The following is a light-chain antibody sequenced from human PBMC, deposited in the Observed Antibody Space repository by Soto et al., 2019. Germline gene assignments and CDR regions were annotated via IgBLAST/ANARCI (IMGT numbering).Light chain of an antibody. Sequence: EIVLTQSPCPLSLSPGERATRSWTSNQSVSSSYLAWYQQKPGQAPRLLIYHAFNRATGIPDRFSGSGSGTDFTLTISRLEPEDFAVYYCQQYGSAPGTFGGGTKVDIK. CDR1: QSVSSSY. J-gene: IGKJ4*01. V-gene: IGKV3-20*01. CDR2: HAF. CDR3: QQYGSAPGT.